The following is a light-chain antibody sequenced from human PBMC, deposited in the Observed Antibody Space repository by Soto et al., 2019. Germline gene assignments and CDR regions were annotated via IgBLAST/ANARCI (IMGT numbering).Light chain of an antibody. CDR1: KLGDKY. Sequence: SYELTQPPSVSVSPGQTASITCSGDKLGDKYACWYQQKPGQSPVLVIYQDSTRPSGIPERFSGSNSGNTATLTISGTQAMDEADYYCQTWDSSTAMVFGGGTKLTVL. J-gene: IGLJ2*01. V-gene: IGLV3-1*01. CDR3: QTWDSSTAMV. CDR2: QDS.